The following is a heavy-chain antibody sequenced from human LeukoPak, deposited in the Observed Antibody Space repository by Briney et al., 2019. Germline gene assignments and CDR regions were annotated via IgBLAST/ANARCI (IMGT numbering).Heavy chain of an antibody. CDR3: AKGGGYDSSGYYSDY. Sequence: ASVKVSCKASGYTFAGYYMHWVRQAPGQGLEWMGWINPNSGGTNYAQKFQGRVTMTRDTSISTAYMELSRLRSDDTVVYYCAKGGGYDSSGYYSDYWGQGTLVTVSS. J-gene: IGHJ4*02. D-gene: IGHD3-22*01. CDR2: INPNSGGT. V-gene: IGHV1-2*02. CDR1: GYTFAGYY.